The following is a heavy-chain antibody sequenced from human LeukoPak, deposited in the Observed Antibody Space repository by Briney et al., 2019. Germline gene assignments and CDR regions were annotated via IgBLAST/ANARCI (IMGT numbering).Heavy chain of an antibody. Sequence: SQTLSLTCAVSGGSISSGGYSWSWIRQPPGKGLEWIGYIYHSGSTYYNPSLKSRVTISVDRSKNQFSLKLSSVTAADTAVYYCARRGYDSSGYTFDYWGQGTLVTVSS. CDR1: GGSISSGGYS. J-gene: IGHJ4*02. V-gene: IGHV4-30-2*01. D-gene: IGHD3-22*01. CDR3: ARRGYDSSGYTFDY. CDR2: IYHSGST.